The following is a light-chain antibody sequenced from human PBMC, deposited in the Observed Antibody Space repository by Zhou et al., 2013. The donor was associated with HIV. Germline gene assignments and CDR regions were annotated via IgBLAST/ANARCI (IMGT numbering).Light chain of an antibody. CDR2: GAS. CDR1: QSISSN. J-gene: IGKJ3*01. CDR3: QQYNQWLT. V-gene: IGKV3-15*01. Sequence: EIVMTQSPATLSVSPGERATLSCRASQSISSNLVWYQQKPGQAPRLLIYGASTRATGVPARFSGSGSGTEFTLTISSLQSEDFAVYHCQQYNQWLTFGPGPKWKSN.